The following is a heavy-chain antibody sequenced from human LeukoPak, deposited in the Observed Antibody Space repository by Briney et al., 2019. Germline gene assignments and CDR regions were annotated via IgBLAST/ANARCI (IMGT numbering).Heavy chain of an antibody. CDR3: ARDSDSSGWLQDWFDP. D-gene: IGHD6-19*01. J-gene: IGHJ5*02. CDR1: GDSVSSNSAA. V-gene: IGHV6-1*01. Sequence: SQTLSLTCAISGDSVSSNSAAWNWIRQSPSRGLEWLGRTYYRSKWYNDYAVSVKSRITINPDTSKNQFSLQLNSVTPEDTAVYYCARDSDSSGWLQDWFDPWGQGTLVTVSS. CDR2: TYYRSKWYN.